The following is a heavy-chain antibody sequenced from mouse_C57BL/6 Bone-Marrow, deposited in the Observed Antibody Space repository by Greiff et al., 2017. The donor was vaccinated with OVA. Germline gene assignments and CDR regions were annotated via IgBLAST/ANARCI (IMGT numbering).Heavy chain of an antibody. CDR1: GFSFNTYA. V-gene: IGHV10-1*01. D-gene: IGHD4-1*01. J-gene: IGHJ3*01. Sequence: EVKLMESGGGLVQPKGSLKLSCAASGFSFNTYAMNWVRQAPGKGLEWVARIRSKSNNYATYYADSVKDRFTISRDDSESMLYLQMNNLKTEDTAMYYCVRLSNWDVGAYWGQGTLVTVSA. CDR2: IRSKSNNYAT. CDR3: VRLSNWDVGAY.